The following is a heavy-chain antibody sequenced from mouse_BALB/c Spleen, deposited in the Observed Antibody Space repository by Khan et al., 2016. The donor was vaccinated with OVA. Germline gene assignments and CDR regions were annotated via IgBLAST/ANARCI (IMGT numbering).Heavy chain of an antibody. CDR3: ASHLTGSFDY. CDR2: ISSGGDYT. J-gene: IGHJ3*01. CDR1: GFIFSSYS. D-gene: IGHD4-1*01. V-gene: IGHV5-6*01. Sequence: EVELVESGGDLVKPGGSLKLSCAASGFIFSSYSMSWVRQTPDKRLEWVATISSGGDYTYYPDNVKGRFTISRDNAKNTLYLQMNSLKSEDTAMYYWASHLTGSFDYWGQGTLVTVSA.